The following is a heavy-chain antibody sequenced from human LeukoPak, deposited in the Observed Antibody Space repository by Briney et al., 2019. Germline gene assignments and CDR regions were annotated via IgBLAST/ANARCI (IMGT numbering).Heavy chain of an antibody. CDR1: GFTFSSYW. D-gene: IGHD6-6*01. CDR2: IKQDGSEK. Sequence: GGSLRLSCAASGFTFSSYWMSWVRQAPGKGLEWVANIKQDGSEKYYVDSVKGRFTISRDNAKNSLYLQMNSLRAEDTAVYYCARSSRLTEEYSSSFDDYWGQGALVTVSS. CDR3: ARSSRLTEEYSSSFDDY. J-gene: IGHJ4*02. V-gene: IGHV3-7*03.